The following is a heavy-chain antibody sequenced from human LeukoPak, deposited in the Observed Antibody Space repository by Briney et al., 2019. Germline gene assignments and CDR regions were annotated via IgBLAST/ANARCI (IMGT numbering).Heavy chain of an antibody. D-gene: IGHD5-24*01. Sequence: SETLSLTCTVSGDSLSDNYWSWLRQPAGKGLEWIGRIYTSGSINYNPPLKSRVSMSIDTSKNQLSLNLRSLTAADTAVYYCARHVSAYNPHWYFDLWGRGTLVTVSA. CDR2: IYTSGSI. V-gene: IGHV4-4*07. CDR3: ARHVSAYNPHWYFDL. CDR1: GDSLSDNY. J-gene: IGHJ2*01.